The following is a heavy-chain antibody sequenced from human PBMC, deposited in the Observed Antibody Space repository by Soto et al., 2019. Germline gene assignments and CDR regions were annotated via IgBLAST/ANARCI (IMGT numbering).Heavy chain of an antibody. Sequence: GASVKVSCKASGGTFSSYAISWVRQAPGQGLEWMGGIITNIGTTNYAQKLQGRVTMTTDASTSTAYMELRSLRSDDTAVYYCAREYTSASWDYWGQGTLVTVSS. CDR2: IITNIGTT. J-gene: IGHJ4*02. V-gene: IGHV1-18*01. CDR3: AREYTSASWDY. D-gene: IGHD6-6*01. CDR1: GGTFSSYA.